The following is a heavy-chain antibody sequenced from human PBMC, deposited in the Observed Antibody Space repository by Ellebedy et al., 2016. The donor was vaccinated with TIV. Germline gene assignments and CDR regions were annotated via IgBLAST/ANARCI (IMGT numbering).Heavy chain of an antibody. CDR2: INPSGGST. J-gene: IGHJ4*02. Sequence: AASVKVSCKASGYTFTTYYMHWVRQAPGQGLESMGIINPSGGSTTYAQKLQGRVTMTRDTSTSTVYMELSSLRSEDTAVFYCARARGVIAENFDFWGQGTLVTVSS. CDR1: GYTFTTYY. D-gene: IGHD3-10*01. CDR3: ARARGVIAENFDF. V-gene: IGHV1-46*04.